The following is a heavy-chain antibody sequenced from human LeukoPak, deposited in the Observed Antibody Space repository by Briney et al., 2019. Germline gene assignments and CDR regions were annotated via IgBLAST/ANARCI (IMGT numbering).Heavy chain of an antibody. CDR3: ARHAFEGVWGSYRYMGAFDI. J-gene: IGHJ3*02. CDR1: GGSISSYY. D-gene: IGHD3-16*02. Sequence: SETLSLTCTVSGGSISSYYWSWIRQPPGKGLEWIGYIYYSGSTNYNPSLKSRVAISVDTSKNQFSLKLGSVTAADTAVYYCARHAFEGVWGSYRYMGAFDIWGQGTMVTVSS. V-gene: IGHV4-59*08. CDR2: IYYSGST.